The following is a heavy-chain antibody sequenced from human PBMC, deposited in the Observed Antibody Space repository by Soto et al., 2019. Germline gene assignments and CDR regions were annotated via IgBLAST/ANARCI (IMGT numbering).Heavy chain of an antibody. Sequence: GGSLRLSCSASGFTFSSYAMHWVRQAPGKGLEYVSAISSNGGSTYYADSVKGRFTISRDNSKNTLYLQMSSLRAEDPDVYDFFKVGTGIQRWYSFDIWGQGTMVTVSS. V-gene: IGHV3-64D*06. CDR2: ISSNGGST. CDR1: GFTFSSYA. D-gene: IGHD5-18*01. J-gene: IGHJ3*02. CDR3: FKVGTGIQRWYSFDI.